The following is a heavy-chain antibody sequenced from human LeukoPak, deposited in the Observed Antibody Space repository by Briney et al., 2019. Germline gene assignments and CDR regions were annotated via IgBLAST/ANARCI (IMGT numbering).Heavy chain of an antibody. CDR3: AREMKGSGAFF. Sequence: GGSLRLSCAASGFAFSSYWMHWVRQAPGKGLVWVSRINSDGSSTTYADSVKGRFTNSRANAKNTLYLQMNSLRAEDTAVYYCAREMKGSGAFFWGQGTLVTVSS. CDR2: INSDGSST. CDR1: GFAFSSYW. J-gene: IGHJ4*02. V-gene: IGHV3-74*01.